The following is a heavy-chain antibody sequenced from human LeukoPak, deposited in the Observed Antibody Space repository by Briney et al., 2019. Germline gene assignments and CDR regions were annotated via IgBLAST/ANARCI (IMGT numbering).Heavy chain of an antibody. J-gene: IGHJ4*02. CDR1: GGSISNYY. Sequence: PSQTLSLTCTVSGGSISNYYWSWIRQPPGKGLEWIGYIYYSGTTNYNPSLKSRVTISVDTSKNQFSLKLNSVTAADTAVYYCARGVYIAAAQYGYWGQGTLVTVSS. D-gene: IGHD6-13*01. CDR2: IYYSGTT. CDR3: ARGVYIAAAQYGY. V-gene: IGHV4-59*01.